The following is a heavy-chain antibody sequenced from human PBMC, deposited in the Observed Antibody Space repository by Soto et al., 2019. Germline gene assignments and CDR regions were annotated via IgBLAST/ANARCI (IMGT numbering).Heavy chain of an antibody. V-gene: IGHV3-7*01. CDR2: IKKDGGGE. D-gene: IGHD3-16*02. Sequence: GGSLRLSCAGSGFTLSDYWMNWVRQAPGKGLEWVANIKKDGGGELYADSVKGRFTISRDNSKNTLYLQMNSLRAEDTAVYYCARVRRGDYVWGSYRLSPFDYWGQGTLVTVSS. CDR3: ARVRRGDYVWGSYRLSPFDY. CDR1: GFTLSDYW. J-gene: IGHJ4*02.